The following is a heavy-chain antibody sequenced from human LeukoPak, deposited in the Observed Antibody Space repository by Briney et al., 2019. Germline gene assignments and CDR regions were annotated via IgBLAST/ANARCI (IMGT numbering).Heavy chain of an antibody. V-gene: IGHV1-2*04. CDR2: INPNSGGT. Sequence: ASVKVSCKASGYTFTGYYMHWVRQAPGQGLEWMGWINPNSGGTNYAQKFQGWVTMTRDTSISTAYMELSRLRSDDTAVYYCARGRAAAGINWFDPWGQGTLVTVSS. CDR3: ARGRAAAGINWFDP. D-gene: IGHD6-13*01. J-gene: IGHJ5*02. CDR1: GYTFTGYY.